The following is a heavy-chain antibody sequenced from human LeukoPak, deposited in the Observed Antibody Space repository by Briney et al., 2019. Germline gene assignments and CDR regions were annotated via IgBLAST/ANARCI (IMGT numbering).Heavy chain of an antibody. CDR1: GGSISSGDYY. J-gene: IGHJ3*02. CDR2: IYYSGST. V-gene: IGHV4-30-4*01. CDR3: ARDFSPNDYGANYDAFDI. Sequence: SETLSLTCTVSGGSISSGDYYWSWIRQPPGKGLEWIGYIYYSGSTYSNPSLKSRVTISVDTSKNQVSLKLSSVTAADTAVYYCARDFSPNDYGANYDAFDIWGQGTLVTVSS. D-gene: IGHD4-17*01.